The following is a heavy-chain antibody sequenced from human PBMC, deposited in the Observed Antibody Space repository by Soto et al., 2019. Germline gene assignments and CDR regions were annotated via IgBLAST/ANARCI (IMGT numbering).Heavy chain of an antibody. CDR1: GFTFSSYS. CDR2: ISSSSSTI. V-gene: IGHV3-48*02. Sequence: GGSLRLSCAASGFTFSSYSMNWVHQAPGKGLEWVSYISSSSSTIYYADSVKGRFTISRDNAKNSLYLQMNSLRDEDTAVYYCARVSIVVVPAAKTRINYYYGMDVWGQGTTVTVSS. D-gene: IGHD2-2*01. CDR3: ARVSIVVVPAAKTRINYYYGMDV. J-gene: IGHJ6*02.